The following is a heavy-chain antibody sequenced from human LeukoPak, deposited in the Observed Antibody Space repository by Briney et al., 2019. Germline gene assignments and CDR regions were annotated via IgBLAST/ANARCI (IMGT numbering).Heavy chain of an antibody. V-gene: IGHV4-59*01. CDR1: GGSISSYY. CDR2: IYSSGST. CDR3: ARGGTYFPY. D-gene: IGHD1-26*01. Sequence: PSETLSLTCTVSGGSISSYYWSWIRQPPGKGLELIGCIYSSGSTDFNPSLKSRATISVDTSKDQFSLKLSSVTAADTAVYYCARGGTYFPYWGQGTLVTVSS. J-gene: IGHJ4*02.